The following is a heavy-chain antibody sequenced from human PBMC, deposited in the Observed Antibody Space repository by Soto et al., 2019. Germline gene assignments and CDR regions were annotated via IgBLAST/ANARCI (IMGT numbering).Heavy chain of an antibody. Sequence: EVQLLESGGGLVQPGGSLRLSCAASGFTFNSYDMSWVRQAPGKGLEWVSGISGSYGSTYYADSVKGRFTISRDNLKNTLWLQMNILRAEDTAVYYCAKDHERGGWPDYWGQGTLVTVSS. J-gene: IGHJ4*02. V-gene: IGHV3-23*01. CDR3: AKDHERGGWPDY. CDR2: ISGSYGST. CDR1: GFTFNSYD. D-gene: IGHD6-19*01.